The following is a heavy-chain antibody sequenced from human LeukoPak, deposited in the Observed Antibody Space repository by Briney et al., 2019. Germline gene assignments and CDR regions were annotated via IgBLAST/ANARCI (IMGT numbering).Heavy chain of an antibody. J-gene: IGHJ4*02. D-gene: IGHD3-3*01. V-gene: IGHV3-23*01. Sequence: PGGSLRLSCAASGFTFSSYAMSWVRQAPGKGLEWVSAISGSGGSTYYADSVKGRFTISRDNSKNTLYLQMNSLRAEDTAVYYCAKDRGLWSGYTYHDYWGQGTLVTVSS. CDR1: GFTFSSYA. CDR3: AKDRGLWSGYTYHDY. CDR2: ISGSGGST.